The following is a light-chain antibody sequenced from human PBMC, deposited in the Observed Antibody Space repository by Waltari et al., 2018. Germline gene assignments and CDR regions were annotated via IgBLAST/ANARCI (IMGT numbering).Light chain of an antibody. CDR1: RVNSPS. CDR3: QVWDSSSDPI. CDR2: DDT. Sequence: SYVLSQSPSVSVAPGQTARITCGGDRVNSPSLPWYQQKPGQPPLLVIYDDTDRPSGIPERFSGSLSGSTATLTIRRVEAGDEADYYCQVWDSSSDPIFGGGTKLTVL. J-gene: IGLJ2*01. V-gene: IGLV3-21*02.